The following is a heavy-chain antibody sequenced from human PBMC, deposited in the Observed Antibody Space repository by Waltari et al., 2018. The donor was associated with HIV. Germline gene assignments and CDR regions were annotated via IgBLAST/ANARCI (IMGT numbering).Heavy chain of an antibody. CDR3: ARLRFHVLYYFDS. V-gene: IGHV4-39*01. J-gene: IGHJ4*02. CDR2: IYYRGTA. D-gene: IGHD3-16*01. Sequence: QLHLQESGPGLVKPSETLSLTCSVSGASISSSSYYWAWIRQPPGKGREWIGAIYYRGTAYYNPSVKSRVSASLDASKNELSLKLTSVTATDTALYYCARLRFHVLYYFDSWGPGILVTVSS. CDR1: GASISSSSYY.